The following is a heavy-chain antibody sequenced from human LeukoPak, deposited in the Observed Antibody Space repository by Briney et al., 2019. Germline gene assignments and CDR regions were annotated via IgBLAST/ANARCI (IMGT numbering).Heavy chain of an antibody. CDR2: INHSGVT. CDR1: GGSFSGYY. Sequence: SETLSLTCAVYGGSFSGYYWRWIRQSPWKRLHWIGEINHSGVTDYNPSLESRVTISVDTSKSQFSLKLNSVTAADTAVYYCARGLGLSRANYFHFWGQGTLVTVSS. V-gene: IGHV4-34*01. CDR3: ARGLGLSRANYFHF. J-gene: IGHJ4*02. D-gene: IGHD3-16*01.